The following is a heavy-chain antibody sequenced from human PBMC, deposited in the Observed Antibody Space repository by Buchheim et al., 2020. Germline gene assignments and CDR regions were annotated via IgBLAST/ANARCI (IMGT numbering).Heavy chain of an antibody. CDR3: ARDQELNWCDP. D-gene: IGHD1-26*01. J-gene: IGHJ5*02. Sequence: QVQLQESGPGLVKPSQTLSLTCTVSGGSISSGSYYWSWIRQPAGKGLEWIGRSYKSGSTNYNPSLKSRVTISVDTSKNQFSLELTSVTAADTAVYYCARDQELNWCDPWGQGTL. CDR2: SYKSGST. V-gene: IGHV4-61*02. CDR1: GGSISSGSYY.